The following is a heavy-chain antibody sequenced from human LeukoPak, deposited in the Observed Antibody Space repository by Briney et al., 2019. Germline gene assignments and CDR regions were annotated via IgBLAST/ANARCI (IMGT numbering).Heavy chain of an antibody. Sequence: PSETLSLTCTVSGGSISSYYWSWIRQPPGKGLEWIGYIYYSGSTNYNPSLKSRVTISVDTSKNQFSLTLSSVTAADTAVYYCARGYSSGWYIYYYGMDVWGQGTTVTVSS. D-gene: IGHD6-19*01. CDR1: GGSISSYY. CDR2: IYYSGST. V-gene: IGHV4-59*08. CDR3: ARGYSSGWYIYYYGMDV. J-gene: IGHJ6*02.